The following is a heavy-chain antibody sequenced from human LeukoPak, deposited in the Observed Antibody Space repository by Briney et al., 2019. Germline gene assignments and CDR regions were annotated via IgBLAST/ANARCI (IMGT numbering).Heavy chain of an antibody. CDR3: ATSHPGYSLSAFDY. J-gene: IGHJ4*02. CDR1: GYTLTELS. CDR2: FDPEDGET. V-gene: IGHV1-24*01. D-gene: IGHD5-18*01. Sequence: ASVKVSCKVSGYTLTELSMHWVRQAPGKGLEWMGGFDPEDGETIYAQKFQGRVTMTEDTSTDTAYIELSSLRSEDTAVYYCATSHPGYSLSAFDYWGQGTLVTVSS.